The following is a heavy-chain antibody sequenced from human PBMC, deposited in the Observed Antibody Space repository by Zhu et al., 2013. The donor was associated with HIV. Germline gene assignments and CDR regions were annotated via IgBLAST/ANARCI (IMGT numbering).Heavy chain of an antibody. CDR3: ASRPRFYSSSLILRWDYYFDY. V-gene: IGHV4-34*01. J-gene: IGHJ4*02. CDR1: GGSFSGYY. Sequence: VQLQQWGAGLLKPSETLSLTCAVYGGSFSGYYWSWIRQPPGKGLEWIGEINHSGSTNYNPSLKSRVTISVDTSKNQSSLKLSSVTAADTAVYYCASRPRFYSSSLILRWDYYFDYWGQGTLVTVSS. CDR2: INHSGST. D-gene: IGHD6-13*01.